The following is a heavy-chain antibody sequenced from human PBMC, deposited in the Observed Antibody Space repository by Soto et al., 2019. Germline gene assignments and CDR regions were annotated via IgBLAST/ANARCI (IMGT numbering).Heavy chain of an antibody. J-gene: IGHJ6*02. CDR3: ARTITASYYYGSGSCPYYYYGMDV. V-gene: IGHV1-46*01. CDR1: GYTFTSYY. Sequence: ASVKVSCKASGYTFTSYYMHWVRQAPGQGLEWMGIINPSGGSTSYAQKFQGRVTMTRDTSTSTVYMELSSLRSEDTAVYYCARTITASYYYGSGSCPYYYYGMDVWGQGTTVTVSS. D-gene: IGHD3-10*01. CDR2: INPSGGST.